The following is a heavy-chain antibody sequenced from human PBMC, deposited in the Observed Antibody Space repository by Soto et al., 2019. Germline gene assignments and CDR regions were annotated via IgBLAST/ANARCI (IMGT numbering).Heavy chain of an antibody. CDR2: ISGSGGDT. Sequence: EVQLLDSGGTLVQPGGSLRLSCVVSGFSFSSYAMGWVRQAPGKGLEWVSSISGSGGDTYYGDSVKGRFTISRDNSKNTLYLEANSPTAEDTAVYSCAKHPIFGVVTHYFAHWGQGTLVTVSS. CDR3: AKHPIFGVVTHYFAH. V-gene: IGHV3-23*01. CDR1: GFSFSSYA. J-gene: IGHJ4*02. D-gene: IGHD3-3*01.